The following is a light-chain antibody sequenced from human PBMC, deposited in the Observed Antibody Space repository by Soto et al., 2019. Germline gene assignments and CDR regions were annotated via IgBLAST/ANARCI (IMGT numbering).Light chain of an antibody. CDR1: SNDVGGYNY. CDR3: SSYTSSSTPWV. J-gene: IGLJ3*02. Sequence: QSALTQPASVSGSPGQSITISCTGTSNDVGGYNYVSWYQQHPGKAPKLMIFEVNNRPLGVSNRFSGSKSGNTASLTISGLQAEDEADYFCSSYTSSSTPWVFGGGTKLTVL. V-gene: IGLV2-14*01. CDR2: EVN.